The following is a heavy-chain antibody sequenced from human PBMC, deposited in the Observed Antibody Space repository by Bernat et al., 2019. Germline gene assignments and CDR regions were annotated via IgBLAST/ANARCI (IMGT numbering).Heavy chain of an antibody. Sequence: QITLKESGPTLVKPTQTLTLTCTFSGFSLSTSGVGVGWIRQPPGKALEWLALIYWDDDKRYSPSLKSRLTITKDTSKNQVVLTMTNMDPVDTATYYCAHSLWFREPNQPGYYYYMDVWGKGTTVTVSS. CDR3: AHSLWFREPNQPGYYYYMDV. V-gene: IGHV2-5*02. CDR2: IYWDDDK. CDR1: GFSLSTSGVG. J-gene: IGHJ6*03. D-gene: IGHD3-10*01.